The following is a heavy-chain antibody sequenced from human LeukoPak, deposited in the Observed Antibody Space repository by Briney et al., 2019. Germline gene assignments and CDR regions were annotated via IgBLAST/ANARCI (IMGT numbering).Heavy chain of an antibody. V-gene: IGHV3-7*04. Sequence: PGGSLRLSCAASGFTFSSYSMNWVRQAPGKGLEWVANIKQDGSEKYYVDSVKGRFTISRDNAKNSLYLQMNSLRAEDTAVYYCARGSLRYFDWDRGEAGNWFDPWGQGILVTVSS. CDR2: IKQDGSEK. CDR1: GFTFSSYS. J-gene: IGHJ5*02. CDR3: ARGSLRYFDWDRGEAGNWFDP. D-gene: IGHD3-9*01.